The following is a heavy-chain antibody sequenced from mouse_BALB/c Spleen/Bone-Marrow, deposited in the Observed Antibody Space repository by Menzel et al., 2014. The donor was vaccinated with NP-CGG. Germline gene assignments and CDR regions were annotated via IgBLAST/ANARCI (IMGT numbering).Heavy chain of an antibody. V-gene: IGHV14-3*02. CDR3: ANYYYGSSLIAY. CDR2: IDPANGNT. J-gene: IGHJ3*01. D-gene: IGHD1-1*01. Sequence: VQLQQSGAELVKPGASVKLSCTASGFNIKDTYMHWVKRRPEQGLEWIGRIDPANGNTKYDPKFQGKATITADTSSNTAYLQLSSLTSEDTAVYYCANYYYGSSLIAYWGQGTLVTVSA. CDR1: GFNIKDTY.